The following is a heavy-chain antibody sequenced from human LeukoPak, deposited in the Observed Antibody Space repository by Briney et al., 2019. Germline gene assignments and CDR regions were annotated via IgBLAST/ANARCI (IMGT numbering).Heavy chain of an antibody. D-gene: IGHD3-22*01. J-gene: IGHJ5*02. Sequence: PGGSLRLSCVASGFTFTNYAMSWVRQAPGKGLDWISSISASGGSTYYADSVKGRFTLSRDTSMNTLFLQMNNLTADDTAVYHCAKSKNGYFRFDLWGQGTLVAVSS. CDR3: AKSKNGYFRFDL. CDR2: ISASGGST. V-gene: IGHV3-23*01. CDR1: GFTFTNYA.